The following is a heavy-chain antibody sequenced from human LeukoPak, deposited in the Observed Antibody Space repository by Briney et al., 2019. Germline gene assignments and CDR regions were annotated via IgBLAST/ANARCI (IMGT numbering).Heavy chain of an antibody. V-gene: IGHV3-66*02. J-gene: IGHJ3*02. CDR3: ARYEYYYDSSGGDAFDI. Sequence: PGGSLRLSCAASGFTVSSNYMSWVRQAPGKGLEWVSVIYSAGSTYYAYSVKGRFTISRDNSKNTLYLQMNSLRAEDTAVYYCARYEYYYDSSGGDAFDIWGQGAMVTVSS. D-gene: IGHD3-22*01. CDR2: IYSAGST. CDR1: GFTVSSNY.